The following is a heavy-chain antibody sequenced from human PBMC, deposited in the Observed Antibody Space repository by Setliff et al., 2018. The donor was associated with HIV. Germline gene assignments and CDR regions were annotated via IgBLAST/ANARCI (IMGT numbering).Heavy chain of an antibody. V-gene: IGHV3-7*01. Sequence: GGSLRLSCAASGFSFSTSWISWVRQAPGKGLEWVANIKQDGSEKYYVDSVKGRFTISRDNAKSSLYLQMNSLRAEDTAIYYCARDRERWLQSRLFDPWGQGTLVTVSS. J-gene: IGHJ5*02. CDR2: IKQDGSEK. D-gene: IGHD4-4*01. CDR3: ARDRERWLQSRLFDP. CDR1: GFSFSTSW.